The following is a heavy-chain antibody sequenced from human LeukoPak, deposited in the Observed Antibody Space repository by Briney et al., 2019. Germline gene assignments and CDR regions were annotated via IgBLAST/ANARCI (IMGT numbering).Heavy chain of an antibody. V-gene: IGHV4-59*01. J-gene: IGHJ5*02. CDR1: GGSISSYY. CDR3: ARDVGNFNWFDP. Sequence: KPSETLSLTCTVSGGSISSYYWSWIRQPPGKGLEWIGYIYYSGSINYNPSLKSRVTISVDTSKNQFSLKLSSVTAADTAVYYCARDVGNFNWFDPWGQGTLVTVSS. CDR2: IYYSGSI. D-gene: IGHD4-23*01.